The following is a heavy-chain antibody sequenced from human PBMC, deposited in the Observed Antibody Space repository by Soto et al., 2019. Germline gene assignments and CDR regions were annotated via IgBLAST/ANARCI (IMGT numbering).Heavy chain of an antibody. CDR2: IYYSGST. V-gene: IGHV4-31*03. J-gene: IGHJ5*02. D-gene: IGHD3-3*01. CDR3: ARWWSGSRKGFDP. Sequence: SETLSLTCTVSGGSISSGDYYWSWIRQHPGKGLEWIGYIYYSGSTYYNPSLKSRVTISVDTSKNQFSLKLSSVTAADTAVYYCARWWSGSRKGFDPWGQGTLVTVSS. CDR1: GGSISSGDYY.